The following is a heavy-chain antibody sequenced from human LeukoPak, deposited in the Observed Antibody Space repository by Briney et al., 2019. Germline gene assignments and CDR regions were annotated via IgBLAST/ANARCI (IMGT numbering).Heavy chain of an antibody. V-gene: IGHV3-33*03. CDR3: AKPTRGSGSFLIDY. J-gene: IGHJ4*02. Sequence: PGGSLRLSCEASGFSFRNYGMHWVRQAPGKGLEWVAVIWDDGSYKYYADSVKGRFTISRDNSKNTLYLQMNSLRAEDTAVYYCAKPTRGSGSFLIDYWGQGTLVTIYS. CDR2: IWDDGSYK. CDR1: GFSFRNYG. D-gene: IGHD1-26*01.